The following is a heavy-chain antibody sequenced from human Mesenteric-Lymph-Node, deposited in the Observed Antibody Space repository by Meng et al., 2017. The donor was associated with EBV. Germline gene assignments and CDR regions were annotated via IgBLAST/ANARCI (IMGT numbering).Heavy chain of an antibody. V-gene: IGHV1-2*06. CDR3: ARPMSGDHFDF. Sequence: QVQLVQSGAEVRKRGASVKVSCKASGYTFTDYYLHWVRQAPGQGLEWMGRTNPNNGGADYAQRFQGRVTMTWDTSIRTAYMELNRLRSDDTAVYYCARPMSGDHFDFWGQGSLVTVSA. D-gene: IGHD2-21*02. CDR1: GYTFTDYY. CDR2: TNPNNGGA. J-gene: IGHJ4*02.